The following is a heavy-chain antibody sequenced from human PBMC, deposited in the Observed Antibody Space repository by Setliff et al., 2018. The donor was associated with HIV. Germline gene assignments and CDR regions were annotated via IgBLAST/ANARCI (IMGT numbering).Heavy chain of an antibody. CDR3: ARLYYGVRGWFDP. CDR1: GDSINSGNYY. J-gene: IGHJ5*02. CDR2: IYSSGST. Sequence: SETLSLTCTVSGDSINSGNYYWTWIRQPAGKGLEWIGRIYSSGSTDYNPSLKSRATVSLDTSKNQFSLKLNSVTAADTAVYYCARLYYGVRGWFDPWGQGTLVTVSS. D-gene: IGHD3-22*01. V-gene: IGHV4-61*02.